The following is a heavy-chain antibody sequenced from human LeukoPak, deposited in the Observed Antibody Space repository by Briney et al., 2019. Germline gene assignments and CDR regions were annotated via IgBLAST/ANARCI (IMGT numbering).Heavy chain of an antibody. CDR2: IKQDGSER. J-gene: IGHJ4*02. CDR3: ARENWAPYD. CDR1: GFTFTNNW. D-gene: IGHD3-3*01. V-gene: IGHV3-7*04. Sequence: PRGSLRPSCAPAGFTFTNNWMTCVRQVPGDGLEWVANIKQDGSERNYGGSLKGRLTLSRGNATKPPYLRTNSLRAEGQGVNFRARENWAPYDWGQGTLVTVSS.